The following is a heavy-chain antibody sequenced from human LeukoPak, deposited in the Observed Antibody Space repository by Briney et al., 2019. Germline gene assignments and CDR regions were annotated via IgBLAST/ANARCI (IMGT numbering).Heavy chain of an antibody. J-gene: IGHJ4*02. CDR2: ISAYNGNT. Sequence: ASVKVSCKASGYTFTSYGISWVRQAPGQGLEWMGWISAYNGNTNYAQKLQGRVTMTTDTSTSTAYMELRSLRSDDTAVYYRARDRDYYDSSGYTPIDYWGQGTLVTVSS. D-gene: IGHD3-22*01. CDR1: GYTFTSYG. V-gene: IGHV1-18*01. CDR3: ARDRDYYDSSGYTPIDY.